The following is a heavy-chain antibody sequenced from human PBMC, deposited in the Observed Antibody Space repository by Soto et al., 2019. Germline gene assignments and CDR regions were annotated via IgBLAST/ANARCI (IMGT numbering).Heavy chain of an antibody. CDR3: AKTAPPYDSQGYYPFDI. J-gene: IGHJ3*02. CDR1: GFTFDAFA. CDR2: ISWNSGSI. V-gene: IGHV3-9*01. Sequence: EVQLVESGGDLVLPGRSLRLSCTASGFTFDAFARHWVRQAPGKGLEWVSGISWNSGSIGYADPVKGRFTISRDNAKKSLYLEMNSLKTEDTALYYCAKTAPPYDSQGYYPFDIWGQGTLVSVSS. D-gene: IGHD3-22*01.